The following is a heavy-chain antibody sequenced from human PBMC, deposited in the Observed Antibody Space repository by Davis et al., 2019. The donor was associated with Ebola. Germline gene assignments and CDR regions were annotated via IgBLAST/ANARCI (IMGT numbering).Heavy chain of an antibody. V-gene: IGHV1-18*01. Sequence: AASVKVSCKASGGTFSGYAISWVRQAPRQGLEWMGWISTYNGNTNFAQKLQGRVTMTTDTSTSSAYMELRSLRSDDTAVYYCARMAAAGTKLDVWGQGTTVTVSS. CDR3: ARMAAAGTKLDV. CDR1: GGTFSGYA. J-gene: IGHJ6*02. D-gene: IGHD6-13*01. CDR2: ISTYNGNT.